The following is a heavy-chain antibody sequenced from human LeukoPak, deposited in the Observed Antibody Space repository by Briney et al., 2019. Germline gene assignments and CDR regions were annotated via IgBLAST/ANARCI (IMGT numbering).Heavy chain of an antibody. CDR2: IYTSGST. J-gene: IGHJ4*02. Sequence: SETLSLTCTVSGGSISSYYWSWIRQPAGKGLEWIGRIYTSGSTNYNPSLKSRVTMSVDTSKNQFSLKLSSVTAADTAVYYCASSPLYYYDSSGYYSYWGQGTLVTVSS. CDR1: GGSISSYY. D-gene: IGHD3-22*01. V-gene: IGHV4-4*07. CDR3: ASSPLYYYDSSGYYSY.